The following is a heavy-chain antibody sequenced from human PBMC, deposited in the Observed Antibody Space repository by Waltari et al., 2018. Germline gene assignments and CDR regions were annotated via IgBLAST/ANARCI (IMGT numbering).Heavy chain of an antibody. CDR2: VQHIGKT. CDR1: GDFISGSYW. V-gene: IGHV4-4*02. Sequence: QVQLQESGQGLVEPSGRLSLTCAVSGDFISGSYWWSWVRQSPEKGREWIGQVQHIGKTHYKPSLQSRVTISVDKPKNQFSLNLNSVTAADTAVYYCAGDRAIGLFFDYWGRGTLVTVSS. CDR3: AGDRAIGLFFDY. J-gene: IGHJ4*02. D-gene: IGHD2-2*01.